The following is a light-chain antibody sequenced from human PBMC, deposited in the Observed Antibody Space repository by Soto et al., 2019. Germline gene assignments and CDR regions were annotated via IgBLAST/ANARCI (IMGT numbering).Light chain of an antibody. CDR1: SSDVGGYNY. J-gene: IGLJ1*01. CDR2: DVS. Sequence: QSALTQPRSVSGSPGQSVTISCTGTSSDVGGYNYVSWYQQHPGKAPKLMIYDVSKRPSGVPDRFSGSKSGNTASLTISGLQAEDEADYYCQSYDSSRSPLYVFGTGTKVTVL. CDR3: QSYDSSRSPLYV. V-gene: IGLV2-11*01.